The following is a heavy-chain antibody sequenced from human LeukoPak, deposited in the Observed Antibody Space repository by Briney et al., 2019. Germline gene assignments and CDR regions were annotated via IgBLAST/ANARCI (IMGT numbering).Heavy chain of an antibody. CDR1: GFSLSTSGVG. CDR2: IYWDDDE. D-gene: IGHD3-10*01. Sequence: SGPTLVKPTQTLTLTCTFSGFSLSTSGVGVGWIRQPPGKALEWLALIYWDDDERYSPSLKSRLTITKDTSKNQVVLTMTNMDPVDTATYYCAHSDRNGSYYYYYYMDVWGKGTTVTVSS. CDR3: AHSDRNGSYYYYYYMDV. V-gene: IGHV2-5*02. J-gene: IGHJ6*03.